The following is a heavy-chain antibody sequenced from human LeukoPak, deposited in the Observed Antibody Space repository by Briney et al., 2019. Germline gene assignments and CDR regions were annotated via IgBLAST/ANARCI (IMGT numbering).Heavy chain of an antibody. CDR2: IYYSGST. J-gene: IGHJ4*02. CDR3: AIRFYCSSTSCQGVFDY. Sequence: PSETLSLTCTVSGGSISSSSYYWGWIRQPPGKGLEWIGSIYYSGSTSYNPSLKSRVTISVDTSKNQFSLKLSSVTAAGTAVYYCAIRFYCSSTSCQGVFDYWGQGTLVTVSS. D-gene: IGHD2-2*01. CDR1: GGSISSSSYY. V-gene: IGHV4-39*01.